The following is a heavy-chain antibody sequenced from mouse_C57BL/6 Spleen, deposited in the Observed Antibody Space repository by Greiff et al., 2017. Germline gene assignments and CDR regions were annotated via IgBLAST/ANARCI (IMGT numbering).Heavy chain of an antibody. Sequence: VQLQQSGAELARPGASVKLSCKASGYTFTSYGISWVKQRTGQGLGWIGEIYPRSGNPYYNEKFKGKATLTADKSSSTAYMELRSLTSEDSAVYFCARTGGSSFDYWGQGTTLTVSS. CDR1: GYTFTSYG. CDR3: ARTGGSSFDY. CDR2: IYPRSGNP. D-gene: IGHD1-1*01. J-gene: IGHJ2*01. V-gene: IGHV1-81*01.